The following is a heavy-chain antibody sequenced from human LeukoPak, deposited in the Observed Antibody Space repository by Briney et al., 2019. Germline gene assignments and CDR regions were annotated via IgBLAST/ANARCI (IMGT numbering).Heavy chain of an antibody. CDR1: GGSFSGYY. D-gene: IGHD3-3*01. Sequence: PSETLSLTCAVYGGSFSGYYWSWIRQPPGKGLEWIREINHSGSTNYNPSLKSRVTISVDTSKDQFSLKLSSVTAADTAVYYCARVPYGTGTTWSGYSHYYYYYGMDVWGQGTTVTVSS. J-gene: IGHJ6*02. CDR2: INHSGST. CDR3: ARVPYGTGTTWSGYSHYYYYYGMDV. V-gene: IGHV4-34*01.